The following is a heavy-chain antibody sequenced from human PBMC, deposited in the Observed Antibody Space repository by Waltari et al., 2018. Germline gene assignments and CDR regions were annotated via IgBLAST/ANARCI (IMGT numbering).Heavy chain of an antibody. Sequence: EVQLVESGGGLVQPGGSLRLSCAASVFTFSRYAMSSVRQAPGKGLEWVSAISGSGGSTYYADSVKGRFTISRENSKNTLYLQMNSLRAEDTAVYYCAKEGRRNDAFDIWGQGTMVTVSS. J-gene: IGHJ3*02. CDR3: AKEGRRNDAFDI. CDR1: VFTFSRYA. V-gene: IGHV3-23*04. CDR2: ISGSGGST.